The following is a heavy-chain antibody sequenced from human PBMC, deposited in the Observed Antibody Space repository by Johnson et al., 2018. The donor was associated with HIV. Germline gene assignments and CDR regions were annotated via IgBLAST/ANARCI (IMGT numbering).Heavy chain of an antibody. V-gene: IGHV3-23*04. CDR1: GFTFSSYA. D-gene: IGHD6-13*01. J-gene: IGHJ3*02. CDR3: AHWIAGGIAWADAFDI. Sequence: VQLVESGGGVVQPGRSLRLSCAASGFTFSSYAMHWVRQAPGKGLEWVSGISGSGGSTYYADSVKGRFTISRDNSKNTLYLQMNSLRAEDTAVYYCAHWIAGGIAWADAFDIWGQGTMVTVSS. CDR2: ISGSGGST.